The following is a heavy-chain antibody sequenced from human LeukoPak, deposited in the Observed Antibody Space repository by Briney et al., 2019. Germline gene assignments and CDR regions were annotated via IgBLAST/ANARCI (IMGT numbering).Heavy chain of an antibody. CDR1: GFTFDDYA. CDR2: ISWNSGSI. V-gene: IGHV3-9*01. J-gene: IGHJ4*02. D-gene: IGHD6-19*01. CDR3: AKDYSSGWYGDYFDY. Sequence: PGRSLRLSCAASGFTFDDYAMHWVRHAPGKGLEWVSGISWNSGSIGYADSVKGRFTISRDNAKNSLYLQMNSLRAEDTALYYCAKDYSSGWYGDYFDYWGQGTLVTVSS.